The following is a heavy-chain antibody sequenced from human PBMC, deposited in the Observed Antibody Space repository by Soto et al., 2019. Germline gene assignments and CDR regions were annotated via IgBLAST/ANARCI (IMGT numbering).Heavy chain of an antibody. J-gene: IGHJ6*02. CDR1: GYPISSGYY. CDR3: ARDLTAAGLGGMDV. D-gene: IGHD6-25*01. Sequence: PSETLSLTCAVSGYPISSGYYWDWIRQPPGKGLEWIGTIYHSGFTYYNPSLKSRVTMSVDTSKNQFSLKLTSVTAADTAMYYCARDLTAAGLGGMDVWGQGTTVTVSS. CDR2: IYHSGFT. V-gene: IGHV4-38-2*02.